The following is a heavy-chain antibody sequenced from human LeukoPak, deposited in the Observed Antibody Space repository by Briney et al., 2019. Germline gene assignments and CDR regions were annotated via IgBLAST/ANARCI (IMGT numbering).Heavy chain of an antibody. J-gene: IGHJ4*02. CDR1: GGTFSSYA. CDR2: IIPIFGTA. Sequence: ASVKVSCKASGGTFSSYATSWVRQAPGQGLEWMGGIIPIFGTANYAQKFQGRVTITADESTSTAYMELSSLRSEDTAVYYCARENLAAAGTRPIDYWGQGTLVTVSS. CDR3: ARENLAAAGTRPIDY. V-gene: IGHV1-69*13. D-gene: IGHD6-13*01.